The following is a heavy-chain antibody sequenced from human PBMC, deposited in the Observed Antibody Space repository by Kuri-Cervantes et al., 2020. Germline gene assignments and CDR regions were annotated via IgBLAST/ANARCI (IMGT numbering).Heavy chain of an antibody. CDR2: ISYDGSNK. CDR3: AREVRVMLRGVTFDP. CDR1: GFTFSSYG. D-gene: IGHD3-10*01. V-gene: IGHV3-30*03. Sequence: GESLKISCAASGFTFSSYGMHWVRQAPGKGLEWVAVISYDGSNKYYADSVKGRFTISRDNSKNTLYLQMNSLRAEDTAVYYCAREVRVMLRGVTFDPWGQGTLVTVSS. J-gene: IGHJ5*02.